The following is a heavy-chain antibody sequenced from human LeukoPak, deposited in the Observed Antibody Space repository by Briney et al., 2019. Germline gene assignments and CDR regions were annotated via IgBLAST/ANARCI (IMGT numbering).Heavy chain of an antibody. CDR3: AKAAGDIVVVVAATHAFDI. J-gene: IGHJ3*02. V-gene: IGHV3-23*01. D-gene: IGHD2-15*01. Sequence: GGSLRLSCAASGFTFSSYAMSWVRQAPGKGLEWVSAISGSGGSTYYADSVKGRFTISRDNPKNTLYLQMNSLRAEDTAVYYCAKAAGDIVVVVAATHAFDIWGQGTMVTVSS. CDR2: ISGSGGST. CDR1: GFTFSSYA.